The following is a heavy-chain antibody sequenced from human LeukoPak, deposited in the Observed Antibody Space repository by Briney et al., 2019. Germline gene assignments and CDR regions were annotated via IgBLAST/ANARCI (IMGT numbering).Heavy chain of an antibody. J-gene: IGHJ4*02. V-gene: IGHV1-2*02. CDR3: ARDKVTFDY. Sequence: ASVKVSCKTSGYTFTAYYIHWVRQAPGQGPECMGWIHPDSGDTKYAERFQGRITMTRDTSISTVYMELTRLTSDDTAIYYCARDKVTFDYWGQGTLVTVSS. CDR1: GYTFTAYY. CDR2: IHPDSGDT. D-gene: IGHD2-21*02.